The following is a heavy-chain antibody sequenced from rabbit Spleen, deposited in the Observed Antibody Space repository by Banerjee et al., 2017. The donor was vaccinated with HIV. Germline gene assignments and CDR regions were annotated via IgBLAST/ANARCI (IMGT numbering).Heavy chain of an antibody. CDR3: ARDLAGAIGWNFYL. D-gene: IGHD4-1*01. J-gene: IGHJ4*01. CDR2: INTATGKD. Sequence: QEQLEESGGGLVKPEGSLTLTCKASGFSFSDRDVMCWVRQAPGKGLEWIGCINTATGKDVYANWVNGRFTISRTSSTTVTLQMTSLAAADTATYFCARDLAGAIGWNFYLWGPGTLVTVS. CDR1: GFSFSDRDV. V-gene: IGHV1S45*01.